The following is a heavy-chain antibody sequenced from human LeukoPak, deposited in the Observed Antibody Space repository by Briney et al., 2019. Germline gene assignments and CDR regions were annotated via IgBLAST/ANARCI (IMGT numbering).Heavy chain of an antibody. V-gene: IGHV3-23*01. CDR1: GFPFETNA. CDR2: IGNTET. CDR3: AKNWIQFNRVFDCFDS. D-gene: IGHD5-18*01. Sequence: GGSLRLSCATSGFPFETNAMSWVRQAPGKGLEWVATIGNTETFYADSVTGRFTISRDNSKNTVNLQMHRLRVEDTAIYYCAKNWIQFNRVFDCFDSWGQGTLVTVSS. J-gene: IGHJ4*02.